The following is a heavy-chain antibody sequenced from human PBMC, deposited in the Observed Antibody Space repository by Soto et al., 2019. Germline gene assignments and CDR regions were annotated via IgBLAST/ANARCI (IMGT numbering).Heavy chain of an antibody. V-gene: IGHV3-64D*06. CDR3: VKGEYYYDSSGYYPFDY. CDR1: GFAFSSYA. D-gene: IGHD3-22*01. CDR2: ISTNGGST. Sequence: GGSLRLSCSASGFAFSSYAMHWVRQAPGKGLEYVSSISTNGGSTHYADSVKGRFTISRDNSKNTQYLQMSSLRADDTAVYYCVKGEYYYDSSGYYPFDYWGQGT. J-gene: IGHJ4*02.